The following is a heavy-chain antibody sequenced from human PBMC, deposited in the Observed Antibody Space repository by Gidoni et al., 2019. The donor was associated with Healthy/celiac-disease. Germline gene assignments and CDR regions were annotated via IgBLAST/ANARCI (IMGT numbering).Heavy chain of an antibody. CDR3: AKPGGDFDY. D-gene: IGHD2-21*01. Sequence: QVQLQESGPGLAQPSETLSLTCAVSGYSISSGYYWGWIRQPPGKGLEWFGSIYPSGSTYYNPSLKSRVTISVDTSKTQFSLKLSSVTAADTAVYYCAKPGGDFDYWGQGTLVTVSS. CDR2: IYPSGST. V-gene: IGHV4-38-2*01. CDR1: GYSISSGYY. J-gene: IGHJ4*02.